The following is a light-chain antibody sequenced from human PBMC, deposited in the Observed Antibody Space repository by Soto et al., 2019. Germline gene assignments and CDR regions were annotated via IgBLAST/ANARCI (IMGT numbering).Light chain of an antibody. V-gene: IGLV4-69*01. CDR1: SGHSSYA. J-gene: IGLJ2*01. CDR3: QTWGTGILV. Sequence: QAVVTQSPYASASLGASVKLTCTLSSGHSSYAIAWHQQQPEKGPRYLMKLNSDGSHSKGDGIPDRFSGSSSGAERYLTISSLQSEDEADYYCQTWGTGILVFGGGTKLTVL. CDR2: LNSDGSH.